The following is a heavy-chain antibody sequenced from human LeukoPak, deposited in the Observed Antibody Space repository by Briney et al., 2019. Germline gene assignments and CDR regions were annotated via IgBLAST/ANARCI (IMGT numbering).Heavy chain of an antibody. D-gene: IGHD6-25*01. CDR2: ITSGGGTT. V-gene: IGHV3-23*01. CDR1: GFTFSNYA. Sequence: GGSLRLSCAASGFTFSNYAMSWVRQAPGKALEWVSAITSGGGTTYYAGSVKGRFTVSRDNSKNTLYLQMNSLRAEDTAVYYCARDPPRAAWVFDYWGQGTLVSVSS. CDR3: ARDPPRAAWVFDY. J-gene: IGHJ4*02.